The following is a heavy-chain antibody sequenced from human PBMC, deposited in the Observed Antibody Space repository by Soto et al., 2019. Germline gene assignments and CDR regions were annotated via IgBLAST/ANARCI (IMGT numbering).Heavy chain of an antibody. CDR1: GFTSGNYG. D-gene: IGHD1-26*01. J-gene: IGHJ4*02. CDR3: AKGGGSARHYDY. V-gene: IGHV3-30*18. Sequence: LRLSSTGSGFTSGNYGMHWVRQARGKGREWVASTSYDVNNKYYADSLKGRFTISRDNSNKMVYLQMTSLVPEDTAVYYCAKGGGSARHYDYWGQGALVTVSS. CDR2: TSYDVNNK.